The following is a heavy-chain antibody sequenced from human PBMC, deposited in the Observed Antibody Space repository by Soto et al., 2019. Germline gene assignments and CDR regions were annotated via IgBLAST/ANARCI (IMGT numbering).Heavy chain of an antibody. CDR2: ISYDGSNK. J-gene: IGHJ4*02. D-gene: IGHD3-9*01. CDR1: GFTFSSYD. CDR3: AKALTGTAFDY. Sequence: GGSLRLSCAASGFTFSSYDMHWVRQAPDKGLEWVAVISYDGSNKYYADSVKARFTISRDNSKNTLYLQMNSLRAEDKAVYYCAKALTGTAFDYWGQGTLVTVSS. V-gene: IGHV3-30*18.